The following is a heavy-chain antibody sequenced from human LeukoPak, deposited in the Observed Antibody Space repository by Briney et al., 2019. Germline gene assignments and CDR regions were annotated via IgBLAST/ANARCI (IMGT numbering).Heavy chain of an antibody. CDR3: ASRLYCSNTRCRNFPFAY. V-gene: IGHV1-69*13. D-gene: IGHD2-2*01. J-gene: IGHJ4*02. CDR1: GGTFSSYA. CDR2: IIPIFSTA. Sequence: SVKVSCKASGGTFSSYAINWVRQAPGQGLEWMGGIIPIFSTANYAQKFQGRVTITADESTSTAYMELSSLRSEDTAIYYCASRLYCSNTRCRNFPFAYWGQGTLVTVSS.